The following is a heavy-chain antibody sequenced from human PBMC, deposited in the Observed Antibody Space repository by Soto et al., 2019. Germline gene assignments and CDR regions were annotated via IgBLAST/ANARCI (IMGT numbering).Heavy chain of an antibody. CDR2: SNPSGGST. CDR3: ARADYYGSSGYHLDY. Sequence: QVQVSQSGAEVKRPGDSVKGSCWASGYPFTNFYIHWVRQAPGQGLEWMGISNPSGGSTAYAQKFLGRVTMTRDTSTSTVYMEVSSLRSEDTDVYYCARADYYGSSGYHLDYWGQGTLVTVSS. V-gene: IGHV1-46*01. D-gene: IGHD3-22*01. CDR1: GYPFTNFY. J-gene: IGHJ4*02.